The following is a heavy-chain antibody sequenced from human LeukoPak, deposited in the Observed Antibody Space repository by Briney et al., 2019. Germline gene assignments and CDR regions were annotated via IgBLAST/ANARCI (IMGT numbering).Heavy chain of an antibody. V-gene: IGHV1-8*02. CDR3: ARGRYMDV. J-gene: IGHJ6*03. CDR1: GYIFIDYE. Sequence: ASVKVSCKASGYIFIDYEINWVRQAPGQGLEWMGWMNPKGGDTGYEQKFQGRVTITRDSSISTVYMELSSLGSEDTALYYCARGRYMDVWGKGTMVTVSS. CDR2: MNPKGGDT.